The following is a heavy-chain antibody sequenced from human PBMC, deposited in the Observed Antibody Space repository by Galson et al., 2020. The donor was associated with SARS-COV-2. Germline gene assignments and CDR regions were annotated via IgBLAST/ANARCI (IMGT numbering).Heavy chain of an antibody. D-gene: IGHD3-10*01. J-gene: IGHJ4*02. CDR3: AKGTLYYYNSGSYRFDS. Sequence: ASVKVSCKASGYSFTGYYMHWVRQAPGQGLKWMGWINPNSGSTSYAQNFQDRVTMTRDTSINTAYMELSRLRSDDMAVYYCAKGTLYYYNSGSYRFDSWGQGTLVTVSS. V-gene: IGHV1-2*02. CDR1: GYSFTGYY. CDR2: INPNSGST.